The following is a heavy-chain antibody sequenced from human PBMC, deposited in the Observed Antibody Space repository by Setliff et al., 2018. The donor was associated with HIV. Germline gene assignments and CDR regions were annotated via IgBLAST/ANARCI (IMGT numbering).Heavy chain of an antibody. CDR3: ERSGPVWFGEPPYHFDS. J-gene: IGHJ4*02. D-gene: IGHD3-10*01. V-gene: IGHV4-39*07. CDR2: IDYSGNT. CDR1: GGSLSSTTYY. Sequence: SETLSLTCTVSGGSLSSTTYYWGWIRQPPGKGLEWIGIIDYSGNTYYNPSLKSRITISVDTSKNQFSLKLSSVTAADTAVYYCERSGPVWFGEPPYHFDSWGLGTLVTVSS.